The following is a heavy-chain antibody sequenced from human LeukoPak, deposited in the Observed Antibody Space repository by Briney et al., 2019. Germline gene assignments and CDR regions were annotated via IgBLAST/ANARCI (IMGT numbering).Heavy chain of an antibody. Sequence: SETLSPTCTVSGGSISSYYWSWIRQPPGEGLEWIGYIYYSGSTNYNPSLKSRVTISVDTSKNQFSLKLSSVTAADTAVYYCARRLRSNWFDPWGQGTLVTVSS. J-gene: IGHJ5*02. D-gene: IGHD3-10*01. CDR3: ARRLRSNWFDP. CDR1: GGSISSYY. CDR2: IYYSGST. V-gene: IGHV4-59*01.